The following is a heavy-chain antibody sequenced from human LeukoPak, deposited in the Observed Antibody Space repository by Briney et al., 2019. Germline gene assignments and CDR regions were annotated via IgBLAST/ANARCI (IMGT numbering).Heavy chain of an antibody. Sequence: GGSLRLSCEASGFTFNGHWMHWVRQAPGKGLVRVSLINGDGSTISYADSVKGRFTISRDNAKNSLYLQMNSLRAEDTAVYYCARGSNYCSSISCHMNDWGQGTLVTVSS. CDR2: INGDGSTI. CDR1: GFTFNGHW. J-gene: IGHJ4*02. D-gene: IGHD2-2*02. V-gene: IGHV3-74*01. CDR3: ARGSNYCSSISCHMND.